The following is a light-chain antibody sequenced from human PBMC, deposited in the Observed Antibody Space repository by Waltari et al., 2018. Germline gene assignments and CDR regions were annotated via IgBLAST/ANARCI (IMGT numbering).Light chain of an antibody. CDR3: QQSYITPQT. CDR1: QTISSF. Sequence: DIQMTQSPSSLSASVGHRVVITCRASQTISSFLNWYQHKAGQVPKLLIYAASSLQSGVPSRFSGSRSGTDFTLTISSLQPEDFATYYCQQSYITPQTFGQGTKVEIK. J-gene: IGKJ1*01. CDR2: AAS. V-gene: IGKV1-39*01.